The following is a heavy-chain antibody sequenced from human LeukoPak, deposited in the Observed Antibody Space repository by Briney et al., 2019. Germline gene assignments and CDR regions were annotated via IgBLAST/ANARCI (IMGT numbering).Heavy chain of an antibody. D-gene: IGHD4-17*01. J-gene: IGHJ4*02. CDR1: CDSISSGHY. V-gene: IGHV4-38-2*02. CDR2: LYYSGST. CDR3: ARAGSGLIRYYFDY. Sequence: SEPLSLTHTVSCDSISSGHYWGRIRPLPGKGLEWFWSLYYSGSTYYNPSLKSRVTISVDTSKTQFSLKLSSVTAADAALYYCARAGSGLIRYYFDYWGQGTLTTVSS.